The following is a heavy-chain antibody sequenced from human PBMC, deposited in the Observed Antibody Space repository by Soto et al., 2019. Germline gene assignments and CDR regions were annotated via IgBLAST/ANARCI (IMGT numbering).Heavy chain of an antibody. CDR3: ARRSPRGDGMDV. CDR1: GFTFSSYS. D-gene: IGHD1-26*01. V-gene: IGHV3-21*01. J-gene: IGHJ6*02. CDR2: ISSSSSYI. Sequence: EVQLVESGGGLVKPGGSLRLSCAASGFTFSSYSMNWVRQAPGKGLEWVSSISSSSSYIYYADSVKGRFTISRDKAKNSLYLQMNSLRAEDTGVYYCARRSPRGDGMDVWGQGTTVTVSS.